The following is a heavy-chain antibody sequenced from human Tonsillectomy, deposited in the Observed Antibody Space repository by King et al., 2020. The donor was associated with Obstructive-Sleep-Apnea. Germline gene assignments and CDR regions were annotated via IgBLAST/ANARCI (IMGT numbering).Heavy chain of an antibody. J-gene: IGHJ5*02. Sequence: VQLVESGGGLVQPGGSLRLSCAASGFTFSSYAMHWVRQAPGKGLEYVSAISSNGGSTYYANSVKGRFTISRDNSKNTLYLQMGSLRAEDMAVYYCARDAAAGYSSSWYYWFDPWGQGTLVTVSS. CDR3: ARDAAAGYSSSWYYWFDP. CDR1: GFTFSSYA. V-gene: IGHV3-64*01. D-gene: IGHD6-13*01. CDR2: ISSNGGST.